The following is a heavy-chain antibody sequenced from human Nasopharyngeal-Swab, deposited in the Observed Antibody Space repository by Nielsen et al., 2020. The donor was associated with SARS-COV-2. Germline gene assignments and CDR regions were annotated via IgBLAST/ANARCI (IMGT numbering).Heavy chain of an antibody. D-gene: IGHD6-13*01. J-gene: IGHJ5*02. Sequence: RQAPGKGLEWLGEINHSGSTNYNPSLKSRVTISVDTSKNQFSPKLSSVTAADTAVYYCASVGSSSWYQLWFDPWGQGTLVTVSS. V-gene: IGHV4-34*01. CDR3: ASVGSSSWYQLWFDP. CDR2: INHSGST.